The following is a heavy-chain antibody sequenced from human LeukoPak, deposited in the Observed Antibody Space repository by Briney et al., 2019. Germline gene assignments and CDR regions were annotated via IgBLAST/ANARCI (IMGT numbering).Heavy chain of an antibody. Sequence: GGSLRLSCVVSGFTFKNYGMHWVRQAPDKGLQWVAFVRFNGSNQYYTDSVKGRFSVSRDTSKNTVYLQMNSLRTDDTAVHFCAKDRVAFCGVDCYPYYFDYWGRGTLVTVSS. CDR2: VRFNGSNQ. J-gene: IGHJ4*02. D-gene: IGHD2-21*02. CDR1: GFTFKNYG. CDR3: AKDRVAFCGVDCYPYYFDY. V-gene: IGHV3-30*02.